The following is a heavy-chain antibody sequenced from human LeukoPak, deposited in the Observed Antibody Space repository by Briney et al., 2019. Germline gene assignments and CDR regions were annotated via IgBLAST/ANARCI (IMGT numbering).Heavy chain of an antibody. V-gene: IGHV3-23*01. CDR2: LTGSGGNT. CDR1: GCTFSSDA. CDR3: VKFRGIQHYNYHMDV. Sequence: PGGSLRLSCAASGCTFSSDAMSWVRQAPGKGLEWVSGLTGSGGNTYYAGSVNGRFTISIDNTKNTLSLQMNSLRAEDAAVYYGVKFRGIQHYNYHMDVWGKGTTVTVSS. J-gene: IGHJ6*03. D-gene: IGHD3-10*01.